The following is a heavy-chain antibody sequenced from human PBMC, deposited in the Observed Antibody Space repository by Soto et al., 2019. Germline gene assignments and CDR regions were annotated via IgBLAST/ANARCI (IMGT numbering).Heavy chain of an antibody. CDR2: INPGGGST. Sequence: ASVKVSCKASGYTFTSYYMHWVRQAPGQGLEWMGMINPGGGSTNYAQKFQGRVTMTRDTSTSTVSMELSSLRSEDTAVYYCAKSGGYYGMDVWGQGTTVTVSS. J-gene: IGHJ6*02. CDR1: GYTFTSYY. V-gene: IGHV1-46*01. D-gene: IGHD3-10*01. CDR3: AKSGGYYGMDV.